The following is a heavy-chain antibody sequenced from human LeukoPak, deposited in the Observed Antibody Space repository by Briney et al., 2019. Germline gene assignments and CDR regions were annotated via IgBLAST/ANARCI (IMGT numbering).Heavy chain of an antibody. CDR2: INPNSDGR. J-gene: IGHJ5*02. CDR3: ARERRALTLNWLDP. V-gene: IGHV1-2*02. CDR1: GYTFSDYY. Sequence: ASVKVSCKASGYTFSDYYIHWVRQAPGQGLEWMGWINPNSDGRNYAQKFQGRVTMTRDTSINTAYMDLSSLRSDDTAVYYCARERRALTLNWLDPRGQGTLVTVSS.